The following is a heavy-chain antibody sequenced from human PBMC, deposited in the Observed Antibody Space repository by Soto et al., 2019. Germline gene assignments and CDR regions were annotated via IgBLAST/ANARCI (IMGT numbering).Heavy chain of an antibody. V-gene: IGHV3-23*01. CDR3: AKFPQWGYYDSSGYYYFDY. CDR2: ISGSGGST. D-gene: IGHD3-22*01. J-gene: IGHJ4*02. CDR1: GFTFSSYA. Sequence: PGGSLRLSCAASGFTFSSYAMSWVRQAPGKGLEWVSAISGSGGSTYYADSVKGRFTISRDNSKNTLYLQMNSLRAEDTAVYYCAKFPQWGYYDSSGYYYFDYWGQGTLVTVSS.